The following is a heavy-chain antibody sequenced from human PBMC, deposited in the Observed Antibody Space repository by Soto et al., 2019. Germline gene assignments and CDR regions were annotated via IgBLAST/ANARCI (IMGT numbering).Heavy chain of an antibody. CDR1: GGSISSYY. Sequence: QVQLQESGPGLVKPSETLSLTCTVSGGSISSYYWSWIRQPPGKGLEWIGYIYYSGSTNYNPSLKSRFSISADTSENQFSLKVKSVTAADTAVYYCARRAFYGDYSDYWGQGTLVTVSS. V-gene: IGHV4-59*08. CDR3: ARRAFYGDYSDY. CDR2: IYYSGST. J-gene: IGHJ4*02. D-gene: IGHD4-17*01.